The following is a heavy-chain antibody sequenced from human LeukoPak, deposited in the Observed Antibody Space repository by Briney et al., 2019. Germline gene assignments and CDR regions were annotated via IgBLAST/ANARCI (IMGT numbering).Heavy chain of an antibody. D-gene: IGHD1-26*01. CDR3: ARDGSSGRGYYYYYGMDV. J-gene: IGHJ6*04. CDR2: IEGEGNRI. Sequence: GGSLRLSCAASGFTLSAYWMHWVRQAPGKGLMWVSRIEGEGNRITYADSVKGRFTISRDNAKNTLYLQMNSLRAEDTAVYYCARDGSSGRGYYYYYGMDVWGEGTTVTVSS. V-gene: IGHV3-74*01. CDR1: GFTLSAYW.